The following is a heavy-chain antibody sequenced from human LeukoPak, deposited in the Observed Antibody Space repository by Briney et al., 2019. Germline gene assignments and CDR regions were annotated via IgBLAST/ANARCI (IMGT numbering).Heavy chain of an antibody. D-gene: IGHD3-10*01. CDR3: AGDGTGVLPGDAFDI. CDR1: GFTFSTHS. Sequence: GGSLTLSCAASGFTFSTHSMNWVRQAPGKGLEWVSYISHSGNDIYYGESVRGRFTISRDNAKSSLYLQMHTLSAEDTAVYYCAGDGTGVLPGDAFDIWSQGTMVTVSS. J-gene: IGHJ3*02. CDR2: ISHSGNDI. V-gene: IGHV3-21*05.